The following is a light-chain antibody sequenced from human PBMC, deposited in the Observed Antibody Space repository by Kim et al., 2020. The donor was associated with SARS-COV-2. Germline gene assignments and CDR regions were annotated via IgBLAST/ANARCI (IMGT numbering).Light chain of an antibody. V-gene: IGKV1-39*01. CDR2: SAT. CDR3: QQSYKTPRT. Sequence: IQMTQSPSSLSASVGDRVIISCRASESITKYLNWYQQKPGRAPDLLIYSATGLQSGVPSRFSGSGYGTDFTLTISSLQPEDIATYYCQQSYKTPRTFGQGTKVDIK. J-gene: IGKJ1*01. CDR1: ESITKY.